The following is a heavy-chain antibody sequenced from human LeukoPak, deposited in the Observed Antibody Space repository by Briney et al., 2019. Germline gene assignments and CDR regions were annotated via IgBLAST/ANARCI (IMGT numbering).Heavy chain of an antibody. D-gene: IGHD6-13*01. CDR2: IYSGGST. CDR1: GFTVSSNY. J-gene: IGHJ4*02. Sequence: PGGSLRLSCAASGFTVSSNYMSWVRQAPGKGLEWVSVIYSGGSTYYADSVKGRFTISRDNSKNTLYLQMNSLRAEDTAVYYCARGVSSSWPNYFDYWGQGTLVTVSS. CDR3: ARGVSSSWPNYFDY. V-gene: IGHV3-66*01.